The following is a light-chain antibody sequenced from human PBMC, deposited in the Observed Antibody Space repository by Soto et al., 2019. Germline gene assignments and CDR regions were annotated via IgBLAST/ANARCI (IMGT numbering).Light chain of an antibody. CDR2: AAS. Sequence: DIQMTQSPSSLSASVGDRVTITCRASQTISNFLNWYQQRPGKAPKFLIYAASSLQSGVPSRFSGSASGTYFTLTITSLQPKDFATYYCQQSYSTPPTFGQGTKLEIK. CDR1: QTISNF. V-gene: IGKV1-39*01. J-gene: IGKJ2*01. CDR3: QQSYSTPPT.